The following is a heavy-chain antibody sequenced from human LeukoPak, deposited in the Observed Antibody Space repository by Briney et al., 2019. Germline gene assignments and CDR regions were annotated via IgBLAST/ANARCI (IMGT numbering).Heavy chain of an antibody. J-gene: IGHJ6*03. D-gene: IGHD2-2*01. CDR1: GFTFSNYA. V-gene: IGHV3-30*07. CDR2: ISYDGSNK. Sequence: GGSLRLSCAASGFTFSNYAMHWVRQAPGKGLEWVAIISYDGSNKYYADSVKGRFTISRDNAKNSLYLQMNSLRAEDTAVYYCASTPRYCSSTSCSSKPPPYYYMDVWGKGTTVTVSS. CDR3: ASTPRYCSSTSCSSKPPPYYYMDV.